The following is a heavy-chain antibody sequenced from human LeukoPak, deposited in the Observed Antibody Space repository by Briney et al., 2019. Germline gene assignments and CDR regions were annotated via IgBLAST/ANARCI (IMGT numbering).Heavy chain of an antibody. V-gene: IGHV4-59*11. CDR2: ISHIGRT. CDR1: GDSFSSHY. J-gene: IGHJ3*02. Sequence: SETLSLTCAVSGDSFSSHYWTWIRQSPGTGLEWIWYISHIGRTNYNPSLKSRVTISIDTSKNHFSLKLRSVTAADTAVYYCARDLVTVTKGFDIWGQGIMVSVPS. D-gene: IGHD4-17*01. CDR3: ARDLVTVTKGFDI.